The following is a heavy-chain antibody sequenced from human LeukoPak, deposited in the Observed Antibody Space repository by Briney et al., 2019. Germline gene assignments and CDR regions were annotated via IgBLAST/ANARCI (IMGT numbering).Heavy chain of an antibody. J-gene: IGHJ4*02. CDR2: IRSKAYGGTT. D-gene: IGHD1-26*01. Sequence: GGSLRLSCTASGFTFGDYAMSWFRQAPGKGLEWVGFIRSKAYGGTTEYAASVKGRFTISRDDSKSIAYLQMNSLKTEDTAVYYCTRDSANGGSYYHYFDYWGQGTLVTVSS. CDR3: TRDSANGGSYYHYFDY. V-gene: IGHV3-49*03. CDR1: GFTFGDYA.